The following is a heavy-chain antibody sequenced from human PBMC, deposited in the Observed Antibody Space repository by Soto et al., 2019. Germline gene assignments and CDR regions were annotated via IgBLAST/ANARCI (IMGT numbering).Heavy chain of an antibody. J-gene: IGHJ4*02. V-gene: IGHV1-46*01. Sequence: AASVKGSCKASGYTFTSYYMHWVRQVPGQGLEWMGIINPSGGSTSYAQKFQGRGTMTRDTSTSTVYMELSSLRSEDTAVYYCARGRQWLVKKSYGSYYDYWGQGTLVTVSS. CDR1: GYTFTSYY. CDR3: ARGRQWLVKKSYGSYYDY. CDR2: INPSGGST. D-gene: IGHD6-19*01.